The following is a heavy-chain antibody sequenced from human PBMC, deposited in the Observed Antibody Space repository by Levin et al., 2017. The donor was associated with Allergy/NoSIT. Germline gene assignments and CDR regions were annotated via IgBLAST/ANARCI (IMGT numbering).Heavy chain of an antibody. CDR1: GFTFSSYG. J-gene: IGHJ4*02. Sequence: GGSLRLSCAASGFTFSSYGMHWVRQAPGKGLEWVAVIWYDGSNKYYADSVKGRFTISRDNSKNTLYLQMNSLRAEDTAVYYCAREGDSSSWYGIDYWGQGTLVTVSS. CDR2: IWYDGSNK. V-gene: IGHV3-33*01. CDR3: AREGDSSSWYGIDY. D-gene: IGHD6-13*01.